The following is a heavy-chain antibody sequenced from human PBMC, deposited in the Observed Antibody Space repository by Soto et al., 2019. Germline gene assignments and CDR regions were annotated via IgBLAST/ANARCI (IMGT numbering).Heavy chain of an antibody. Sequence: ASVKVSCKASGGTFSSYAISWVRQAPGQGLEWMGGIIPIFGTANYAQKFQGRVTITADETTSTAYMELSSLRSEDTAVYYCASRRASMVRGVKDFYYYGMDVWGQGTTVTVSS. V-gene: IGHV1-69*13. CDR1: GGTFSSYA. D-gene: IGHD3-10*01. CDR2: IIPIFGTA. CDR3: ASRRASMVRGVKDFYYYGMDV. J-gene: IGHJ6*02.